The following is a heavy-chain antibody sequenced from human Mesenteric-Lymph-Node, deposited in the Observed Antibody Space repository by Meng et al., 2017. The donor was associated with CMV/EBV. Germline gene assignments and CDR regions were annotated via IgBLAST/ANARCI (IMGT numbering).Heavy chain of an antibody. Sequence: GGSLRLSCAASGFTFDSYVMSWVRQAPGKGLEWVSDISHTGGSTDYADSVKGRFTISRDNSKNMMYLQMNSVRAEDTALYYCAKAPPYGGTTYFDCWGQGTLVTVSS. D-gene: IGHD2-15*01. V-gene: IGHV3-23*01. CDR1: GFTFDSYV. CDR3: AKAPPYGGTTYFDC. CDR2: ISHTGGST. J-gene: IGHJ4*02.